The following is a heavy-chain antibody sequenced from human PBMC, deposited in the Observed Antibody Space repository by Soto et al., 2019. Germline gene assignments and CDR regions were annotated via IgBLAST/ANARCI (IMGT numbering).Heavy chain of an antibody. J-gene: IGHJ4*02. D-gene: IGHD3-10*01. Sequence: SETLSLTCTVSGGSISSSSYYWGWIRQPPGKGLEWIGSIYYSGSTYYNPSLKSRVTISVDTSKNQFSLKLSSVTAADTAVYYCARRATMVRGVIILSEIDYWGQGTLVTGSS. CDR3: ARRATMVRGVIILSEIDY. CDR2: IYYSGST. CDR1: GGSISSSSYY. V-gene: IGHV4-39*01.